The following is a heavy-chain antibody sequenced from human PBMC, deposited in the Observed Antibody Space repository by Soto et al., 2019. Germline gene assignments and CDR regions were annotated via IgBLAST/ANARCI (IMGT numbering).Heavy chain of an antibody. J-gene: IGHJ5*02. D-gene: IGHD6-13*01. CDR3: ARGYRRRWSHSFRGYNWFEP. V-gene: IGHV6-1*01. Sequence: SQTLSLTCAISGDSVSSNSAAWNWIRQSPSRGLEWLGRTYYRSKWYNDYAVSVKSRITINPDTSKNQFSLQLNSVTPEDTAVYYCARGYRRRWSHSFRGYNWFEPWGQGTLVTVSS. CDR1: GDSVSSNSAA. CDR2: TYYRSKWYN.